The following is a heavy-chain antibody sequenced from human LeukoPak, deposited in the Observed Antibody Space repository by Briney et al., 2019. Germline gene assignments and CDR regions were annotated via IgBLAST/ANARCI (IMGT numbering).Heavy chain of an antibody. CDR2: ISHSGIT. Sequence: PSGTLSLTCAVSGGSISGTNWWSWVRQPPRKGLEWTGEISHSGITNYNSSLKSRVTISVDKSENQFSLKLSSVTAADTAVYYCARDTVVPAAMRPYYYMDVWGKGTTVTVSS. J-gene: IGHJ6*03. CDR3: ARDTVVPAAMRPYYYMDV. CDR1: GGSISGTNW. D-gene: IGHD2-2*01. V-gene: IGHV4-4*02.